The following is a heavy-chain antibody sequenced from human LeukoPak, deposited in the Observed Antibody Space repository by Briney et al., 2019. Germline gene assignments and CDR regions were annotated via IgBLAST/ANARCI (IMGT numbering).Heavy chain of an antibody. CDR2: IFHSGST. CDR3: ARQGTSGSYLTGLDV. CDR1: SGSISTYY. Sequence: SETLSLTCTVSSGSISTYYWSWIRQSPGKGLEWMGYIFHSGSTTYNPSLSSRLAISVDTSKNQFSLELRSVTAADTAVYYCARQGTSGSYLTGLDVWGQGTTVTVSS. D-gene: IGHD3-22*01. V-gene: IGHV4-59*08. J-gene: IGHJ6*02.